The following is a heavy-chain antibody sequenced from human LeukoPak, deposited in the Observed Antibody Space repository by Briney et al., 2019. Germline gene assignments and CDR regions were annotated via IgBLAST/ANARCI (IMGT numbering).Heavy chain of an antibody. D-gene: IGHD2-21*01. CDR1: GFTLSSYA. V-gene: IGHV3-23*01. CDR2: ISDSGNT. Sequence: GGSLRLSCAASGFTLSSYAMSWVRQAPGKGLECVSAISDSGNTYHADSVKGRFTISRDSSKNTLFLQMNRLRPEDAAVYYCAKAPVTTCRGAYCYPFDYWGQGTLVTVSS. CDR3: AKAPVTTCRGAYCYPFDY. J-gene: IGHJ4*02.